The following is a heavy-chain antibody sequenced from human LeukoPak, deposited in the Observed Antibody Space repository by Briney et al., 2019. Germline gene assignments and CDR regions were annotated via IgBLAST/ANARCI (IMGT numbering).Heavy chain of an antibody. CDR1: GFTFSSYA. J-gene: IGHJ4*02. V-gene: IGHV3-23*01. CDR3: AKDRDSSWYWDY. CDR2: ISGSGGST. Sequence: SGGSLRLSCAASGFTFSSYAMSWVRQAPGKGLEWVSAISGSGGSTYYADSVKGRFTISRDNSKNTLYLQMNSLRAEDTAVYYCAKDRDSSWYWDYWGQGTLVTVSS. D-gene: IGHD6-13*01.